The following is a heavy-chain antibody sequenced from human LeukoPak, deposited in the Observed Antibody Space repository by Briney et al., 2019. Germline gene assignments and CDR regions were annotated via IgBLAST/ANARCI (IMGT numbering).Heavy chain of an antibody. CDR2: IIPIFGTA. CDR3: ARGYGNYYYYYYTDV. D-gene: IGHD1-14*01. Sequence: SVKVSCKASGGTFSRYAISWVRQAPGQGLEWMGGIIPIFGTANYAQKFQGRVTITADESTSTTYMELSSLRSEDTAVYYCARGYGNYYYYYYTDVWGKGTTVTVSS. J-gene: IGHJ6*03. CDR1: GGTFSRYA. V-gene: IGHV1-69*01.